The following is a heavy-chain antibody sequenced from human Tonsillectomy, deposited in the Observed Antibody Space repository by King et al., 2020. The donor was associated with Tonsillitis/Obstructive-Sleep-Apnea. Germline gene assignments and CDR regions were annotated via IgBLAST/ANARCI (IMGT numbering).Heavy chain of an antibody. J-gene: IGHJ4*02. Sequence: VQLVESGGGLVKPGGSLRLSCAASGFTFSDYYMSWIRQAPGKGLEWVSYISSRDSYTNYADSVKGRFTISRDNAKNSLYLQMNSLRAEDTAVYYCARVYDFWSGYSPCDYWRQGTLVTVSS. V-gene: IGHV3-11*06. D-gene: IGHD3-3*01. CDR3: ARVYDFWSGYSPCDY. CDR2: ISSRDSYT. CDR1: GFTFSDYY.